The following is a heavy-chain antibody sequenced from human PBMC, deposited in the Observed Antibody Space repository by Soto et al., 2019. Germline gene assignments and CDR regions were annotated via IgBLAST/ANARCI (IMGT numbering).Heavy chain of an antibody. Sequence: LGESLKISCKGSGYSFTIYWISWVRQMPGKGLEWMGRIDPSDSYTNYSPSFQGHVTISADKSISTAYLQWSSLKASDTAMCYCAISLCYNNAFDIWGQGTMVTVSS. J-gene: IGHJ3*02. CDR3: AISLCYNNAFDI. V-gene: IGHV5-10-1*01. CDR1: GYSFTIYW. CDR2: IDPSDSYT. D-gene: IGHD2-8*01.